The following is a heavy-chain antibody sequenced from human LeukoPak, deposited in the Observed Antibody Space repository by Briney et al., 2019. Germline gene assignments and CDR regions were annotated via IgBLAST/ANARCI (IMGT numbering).Heavy chain of an antibody. CDR1: GDSITSISSYY. CDR2: IYYSGTT. V-gene: IGHV4-59*12. Sequence: KPSETLSLICTVSGDSITSISSYYWSWIRQPPGKGLEWIGSIYYSGTTNYNPSLRSRVTISLDTSKNQVSLKLTSVTASDTAVFCCARDSTLGGGSDGSCLSPRFDYWGQGTLVTVSS. D-gene: IGHD2-15*01. J-gene: IGHJ4*02. CDR3: ARDSTLGGGSDGSCLSPRFDY.